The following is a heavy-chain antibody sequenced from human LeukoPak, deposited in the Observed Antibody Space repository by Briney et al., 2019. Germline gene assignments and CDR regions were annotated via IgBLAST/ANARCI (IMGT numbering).Heavy chain of an antibody. CDR2: ISGSGGST. V-gene: IGHV3-23*01. CDR3: AKGADIWGYYYDSSGFYYFDY. CDR1: GFTFSSYW. Sequence: GGSLRLSCAASGFTFSSYWMHWVRHAPGKGLEWVSAISGSGGSTYYADSVKGRFTISRDNSKNTLYLQMNSLRVEDTAVYYCAKGADIWGYYYDSSGFYYFDYWGPGTLVTVSS. D-gene: IGHD3-22*01. J-gene: IGHJ4*02.